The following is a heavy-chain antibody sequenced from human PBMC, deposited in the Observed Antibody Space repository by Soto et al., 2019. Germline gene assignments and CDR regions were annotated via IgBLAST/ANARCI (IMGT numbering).Heavy chain of an antibody. J-gene: IGHJ4*02. D-gene: IGHD1-26*01. CDR1: GFTFSSYA. V-gene: IGHV3-64D*08. CDR3: VKDTTGELLSPAPHVFDY. CDR2: ISSNGGST. Sequence: GGSLRLSCSASGFTFSSYAMHWVRQAPGKGLEYVSAISSNGGSTYYADSVKGRFTISRDNSKNTLYLQMSSLRAEDTAVYYCVKDTTGELLSPAPHVFDYWGQGTLVTVSS.